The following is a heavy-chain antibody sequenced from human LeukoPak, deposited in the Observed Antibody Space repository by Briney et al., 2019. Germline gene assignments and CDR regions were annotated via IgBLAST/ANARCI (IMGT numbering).Heavy chain of an antibody. D-gene: IGHD6-19*01. Sequence: ASVKVSCKTFGYTFIGYYLRWVRQAPGQGLEWMGWINPNNGGTNSAQKFQGRVTMTRDTSISTAYMELTSLTYDDTAVYYCARDIYSSGSYDVWGLGTGVTVS. CDR1: GYTFIGYY. CDR3: ARDIYSSGSYDV. CDR2: INPNNGGT. V-gene: IGHV1-2*02. J-gene: IGHJ3*01.